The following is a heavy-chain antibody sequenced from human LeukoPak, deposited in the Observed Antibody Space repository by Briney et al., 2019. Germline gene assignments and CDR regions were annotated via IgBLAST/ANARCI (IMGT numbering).Heavy chain of an antibody. J-gene: IGHJ3*02. V-gene: IGHV3-30-3*01. CDR2: ISYDGSNK. D-gene: IGHD4-17*01. CDR1: GFTFSSCA. Sequence: PGGSLRLSCAASGFTFSSCAMHWVRQAPGKGLEWVAVISYDGSNKYYADSVKGRFTISRDNSKNTLYLQMNSLRAEDTTVYYCARDVSPYGDYGSAFEIWGQGTMVTVSS. CDR3: ARDVSPYGDYGSAFEI.